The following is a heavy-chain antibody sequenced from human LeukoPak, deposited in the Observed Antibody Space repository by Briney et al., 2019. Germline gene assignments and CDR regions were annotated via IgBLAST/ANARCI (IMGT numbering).Heavy chain of an antibody. CDR3: ARQRGQLWFGELPSDFDY. Sequence: SETLSLTCTVSGGSISSYYGSWIRQPPGEGLEWIGYIYYSGSTNYNPSLKSRVTISVDTSKNQFSLKLSSVTAADTAVYYCARQRGQLWFGELPSDFDYWGQGTLVTVSS. CDR2: IYYSGST. V-gene: IGHV4-59*08. J-gene: IGHJ4*02. CDR1: GGSISSYY. D-gene: IGHD3-10*01.